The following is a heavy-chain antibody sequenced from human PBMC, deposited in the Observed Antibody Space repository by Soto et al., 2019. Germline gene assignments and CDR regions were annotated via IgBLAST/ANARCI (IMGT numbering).Heavy chain of an antibody. Sequence: QVQLVESGGGVVQPGRSLRLSCVGSGFTFSRYGMLWVRQAPGKGPEWVAVIQDDGSKKLYADSLKGRFTISRDNSKDTQYLQMNSLRAEDTAVYYCASWRSGSYGFYFDYWGQGTLVTVSS. D-gene: IGHD6-19*01. CDR3: ASWRSGSYGFYFDY. CDR1: GFTFSRYG. J-gene: IGHJ4*02. CDR2: IQDDGSKK. V-gene: IGHV3-33*01.